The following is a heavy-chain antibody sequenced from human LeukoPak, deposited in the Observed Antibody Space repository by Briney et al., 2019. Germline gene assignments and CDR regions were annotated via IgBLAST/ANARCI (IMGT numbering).Heavy chain of an antibody. CDR3: AKVIMAATHFYYSGMDV. Sequence: GGSLRLSCAASGFTFSAYATNWVRQAPGKGLEWVSAISGSALSTYYAGSVKGRFTISRDNSKNTLYLQMNSLRAEDTAVYYCAKVIMAATHFYYSGMDVWGQGTTVTVSS. D-gene: IGHD2-8*01. J-gene: IGHJ6*02. CDR2: ISGSALST. V-gene: IGHV3-23*01. CDR1: GFTFSAYA.